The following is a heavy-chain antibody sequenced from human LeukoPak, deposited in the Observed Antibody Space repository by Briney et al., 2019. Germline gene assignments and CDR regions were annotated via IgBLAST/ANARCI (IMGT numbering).Heavy chain of an antibody. Sequence: SETLSLTCTVSGGSISSGGYYWSWIRQHPGKGLEWIGYIYYSGSTYYNPSLKSRVTISVDTSKNQFSLKLSSVTAADTAVYYCARGGEDNSFDPWGQGTLVTVSS. CDR3: ARGGEDNSFDP. CDR1: GGSISSGGYY. V-gene: IGHV4-31*03. CDR2: IYYSGST. J-gene: IGHJ5*02.